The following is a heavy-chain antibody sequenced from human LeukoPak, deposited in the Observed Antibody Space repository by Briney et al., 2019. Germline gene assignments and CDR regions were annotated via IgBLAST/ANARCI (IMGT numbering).Heavy chain of an antibody. D-gene: IGHD3-3*01. V-gene: IGHV4-39*01. J-gene: IGHJ4*02. CDR2: IYYSGST. Sequence: SETLSLTCTVSGGSISSSSYYWGWIRQPPGKGLEWIGSIYYSGSTYYNPSLKSRVTISVDTSKNQFSLKLSSVTAADTAVYYCAILTHYDFWSGQVYYFDYWGQGTLVTVSS. CDR1: GGSISSSSYY. CDR3: AILTHYDFWSGQVYYFDY.